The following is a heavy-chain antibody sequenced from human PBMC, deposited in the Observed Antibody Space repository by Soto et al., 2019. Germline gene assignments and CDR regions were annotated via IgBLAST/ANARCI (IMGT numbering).Heavy chain of an antibody. CDR1: GGTFGSYA. Sequence: QVQLVKSGAEVKKPGSSVKVSCKASGGTFGSYAISWVRQAPGQGLEWMGGIIPIPGTANYAQKFQGRVTIAADESTSTAYMELSSLRSEDTAVYYCARSQGSSTSLEIYYYYYYGMDGWGQGTTVTVSS. D-gene: IGHD2-2*01. V-gene: IGHV1-69*01. CDR3: ARSQGSSTSLEIYYYYYYGMDG. CDR2: IIPIPGTA. J-gene: IGHJ6*02.